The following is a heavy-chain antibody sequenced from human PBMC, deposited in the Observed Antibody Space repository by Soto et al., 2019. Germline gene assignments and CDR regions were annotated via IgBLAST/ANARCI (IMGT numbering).Heavy chain of an antibody. V-gene: IGHV4-34*01. J-gene: IGHJ3*02. CDR3: ANLDMITFGGVIGPNAEFDI. D-gene: IGHD3-16*02. CDR1: GGSFSGYI. CDR2: INHSGSA. Sequence: PSETLSLTCDVYGGSFSGYIWTWIRQTPGKGLQWIGQINHSGSANYNPSLKSRVAISGDTSKNQFSLKLSSVTAADTAVYYCANLDMITFGGVIGPNAEFDIWGQGTMVTVS.